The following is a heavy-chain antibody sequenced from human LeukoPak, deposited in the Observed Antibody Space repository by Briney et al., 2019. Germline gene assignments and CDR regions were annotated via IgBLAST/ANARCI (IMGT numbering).Heavy chain of an antibody. CDR3: ASIAAAGTEEFDY. J-gene: IGHJ4*02. Sequence: GGSLRLSCAASGFTFSSYWMSWVRQAPGKGLEWVANIKQDGSEKYYVDSVKGRFTISRDNAENSLYLQMNSLRAEDTAVYYCASIAAAGTEEFDYWGQGTLVTVSS. D-gene: IGHD6-13*01. CDR1: GFTFSSYW. CDR2: IKQDGSEK. V-gene: IGHV3-7*01.